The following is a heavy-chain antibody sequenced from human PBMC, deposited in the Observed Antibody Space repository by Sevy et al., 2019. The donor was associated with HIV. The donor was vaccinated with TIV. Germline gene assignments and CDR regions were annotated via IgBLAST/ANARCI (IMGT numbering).Heavy chain of an antibody. V-gene: IGHV1-69*13. CDR3: ARGGATGTRVY. CDR2: IIPIFGKV. CDR1: GGTFSSYG. Sequence: ASVKVSCKASGGTFSSYGLSWVRQAPGQGLEWMGGIIPIFGKVNYAQKFQGRVTITADESTSTAYMELSGLRSEDTAVYYCARGGATGTRVYWGQGTLVTVSS. D-gene: IGHD1-1*01. J-gene: IGHJ4*02.